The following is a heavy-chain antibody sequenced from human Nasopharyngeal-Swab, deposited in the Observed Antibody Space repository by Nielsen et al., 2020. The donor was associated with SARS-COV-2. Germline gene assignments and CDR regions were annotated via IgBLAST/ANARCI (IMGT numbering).Heavy chain of an antibody. Sequence: GESLKISCAASGINLSNYWIHWVRQTPGKGLLWVSRINTDASRTSYADSVKGRFTISRDNAKNTVYLQMNSLRGEDTAVYYCTRVDVHDAFDMWGQGTMVTVSS. CDR1: GINLSNYW. J-gene: IGHJ3*02. CDR2: INTDASRT. V-gene: IGHV3-74*01. CDR3: TRVDVHDAFDM. D-gene: IGHD3-16*01.